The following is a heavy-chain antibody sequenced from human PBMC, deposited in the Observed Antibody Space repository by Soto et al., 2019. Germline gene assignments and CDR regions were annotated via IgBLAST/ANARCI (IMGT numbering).Heavy chain of an antibody. CDR1: GGSISSGGYY. CDR3: ARAHNYDILTGYFFDP. D-gene: IGHD3-9*01. CDR2: IYYSGST. J-gene: IGHJ5*02. Sequence: QVQLQESGPGLVKPSQTLSLTCTVSGGSISSGGYYWSWIRQHPGKGLEWIGYIYYSGSTYYNPSLKSRVTISVDTSKNQFSLKLSSVTAADTAVYSCARAHNYDILTGYFFDPWGQGTLVTVSS. V-gene: IGHV4-31*03.